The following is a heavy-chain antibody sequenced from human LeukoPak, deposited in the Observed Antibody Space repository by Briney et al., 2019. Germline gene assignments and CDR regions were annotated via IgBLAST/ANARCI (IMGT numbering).Heavy chain of an antibody. V-gene: IGHV4-30-4*07. D-gene: IGHD3-10*01. CDR1: GGSISSGGYS. CDR2: FYSNGST. J-gene: IGHJ4*02. CDR3: AREDMVRGVIDY. Sequence: PSETLSLTCAVSGGSISSGGYSWSWIRQPPGKGLEWIGYFYSNGSTYYNPSLKSRVTISVDTSKNQFSLKLSSVTAADTAVYYCAREDMVRGVIDYWGQGTLVTVSS.